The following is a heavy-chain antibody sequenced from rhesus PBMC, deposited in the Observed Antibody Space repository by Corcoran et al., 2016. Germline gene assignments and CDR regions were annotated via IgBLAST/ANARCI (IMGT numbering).Heavy chain of an antibody. CDR2: LSGSGGST. CDR1: GCPIRNNY. V-gene: IGHV4-173*01. J-gene: IGHJ5-1*01. CDR3: ARGGGGWSRFDV. D-gene: IGHD6-37*01. Sequence: QLQLQESGPGLVKPSETLPHPRAVAGCPIRNNYSSWIPQPHRKGLEWIGRLSGSGGSTDYNPSLKSRVTISTVTSKNQFSLKLSSVTAADTAVYYCARGGGGWSRFDVWGPGVLVTVSS.